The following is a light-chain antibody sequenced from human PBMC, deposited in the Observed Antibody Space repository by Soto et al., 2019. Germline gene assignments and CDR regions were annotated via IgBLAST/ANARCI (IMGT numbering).Light chain of an antibody. Sequence: EVVLTQSPGTLSLSPGERATLSCTASQSLSSSYLAWYQQKPGQAPRLLIYGASSRATGIPDRFSGSGSGTDFTLTIGRLEPEDFAVYYCQQYGSSPPYTFGQGTKLQIK. V-gene: IGKV3-20*01. CDR1: QSLSSSY. CDR2: GAS. CDR3: QQYGSSPPYT. J-gene: IGKJ2*01.